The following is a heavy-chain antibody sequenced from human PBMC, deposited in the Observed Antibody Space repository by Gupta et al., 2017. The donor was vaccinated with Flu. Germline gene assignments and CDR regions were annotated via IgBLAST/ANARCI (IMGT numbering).Heavy chain of an antibody. D-gene: IGHD6-19*01. V-gene: IGHV1-2*06. Sequence: QVQLVQSGAEVEKPGAAVKVSCKPSGSTFTAYWIHWVRQAPGQGLEWMGRINPNSGSTTYAQKFQGRVTMTRDTSISTAYMELTRVTSDDTAVYECAGIEVTGTAGSVDIWGRGTMVTVSP. CDR2: INPNSGST. CDR1: GSTFTAYW. J-gene: IGHJ3*02. CDR3: AGIEVTGTAGSVDI.